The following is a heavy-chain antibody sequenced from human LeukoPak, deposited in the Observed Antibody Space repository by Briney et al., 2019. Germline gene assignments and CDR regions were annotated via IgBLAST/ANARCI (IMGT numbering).Heavy chain of an antibody. V-gene: IGHV4-38-2*02. D-gene: IGHD5-12*01. J-gene: IGHJ5*02. CDR2: VYHTGST. CDR1: GYSISNGYH. Sequence: PSETLSLTCSVSGYSISNGYHWGWIRQSPGKGLEWIGSVYHTGSTYYNPSLKSRVIVSVDTSKNQFSLNLTSVTAADAAVYYCARDLGYSGFDWAPWGQGTLVTVSS. CDR3: ARDLGYSGFDWAP.